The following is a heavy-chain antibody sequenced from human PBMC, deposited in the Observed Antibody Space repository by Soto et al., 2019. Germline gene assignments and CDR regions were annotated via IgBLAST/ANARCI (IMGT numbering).Heavy chain of an antibody. Sequence: QEQLQQWGAGLLKPSETLSLTCAVYGGSFNSYFWNWVRQPPGKGLEWIGEVTPSGGSNYNPSLKSRVTISKDTSKNQFSLKVTSVTAADTAVYYCTTSGRRWPDAFDIWAQGAMVTVSP. D-gene: IGHD2-15*01. CDR2: VTPSGGS. CDR3: TTSGRRWPDAFDI. CDR1: GGSFNSYF. V-gene: IGHV4-34*01. J-gene: IGHJ3*02.